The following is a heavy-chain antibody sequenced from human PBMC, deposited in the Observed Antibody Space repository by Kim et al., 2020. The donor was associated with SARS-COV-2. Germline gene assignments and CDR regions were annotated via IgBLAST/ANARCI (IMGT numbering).Heavy chain of an antibody. D-gene: IGHD3-3*01. J-gene: IGHJ6*02. CDR3: AKMPYYDFWSAQPYYYYGMDV. V-gene: IGHV3-23*01. CDR1: GFTFSSYA. CDR2: ISGSGGST. Sequence: GGSLRLSCAASGFTFSSYAMSWVRQAPGKGLEWVSAISGSGGSTYYADSVKGRFTISRDNSKNTLYLQMNSLRAEDTAVYYCAKMPYYDFWSAQPYYYYGMDVWGQGTTVTVSS.